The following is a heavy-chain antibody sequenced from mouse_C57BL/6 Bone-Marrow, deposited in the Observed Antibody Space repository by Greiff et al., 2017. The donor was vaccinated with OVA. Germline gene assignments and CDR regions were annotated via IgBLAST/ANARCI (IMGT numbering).Heavy chain of an antibody. V-gene: IGHV5-17*01. CDR3: ARKKLLYFDY. J-gene: IGHJ2*01. CDR2: ISSGSSTI. CDR1: GFTFSDYG. Sequence: EVKLEESGGGLVKPGGSLKLSCAASGFTFSDYGMHWVRQAPEKGLEWVAYISSGSSTIYYADTVKGRFTISRDNAKNTLFLQMTSLRSEDTAMYYCARKKLLYFDYWGQGTTLTVSS.